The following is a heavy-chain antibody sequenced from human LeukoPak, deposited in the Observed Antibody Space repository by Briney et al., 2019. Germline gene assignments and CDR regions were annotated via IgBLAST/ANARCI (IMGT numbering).Heavy chain of an antibody. CDR3: ARAGGYSPRAPGGY. CDR1: GFTFSSYA. Sequence: GGSLRLSCAASGFTFSSYAMHWVRQAPGKGLEWVAVISYDGSNKYYADSVKGRFTISRDNSKNTLYLQINSLRAEDTAVYYCARAGGYSPRAPGGYWGQGTLVTVSS. CDR2: ISYDGSNK. D-gene: IGHD5-18*01. V-gene: IGHV3-30-3*01. J-gene: IGHJ4*02.